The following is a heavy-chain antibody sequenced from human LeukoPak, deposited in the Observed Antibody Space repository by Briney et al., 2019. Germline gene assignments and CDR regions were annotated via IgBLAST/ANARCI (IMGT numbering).Heavy chain of an antibody. J-gene: IGHJ6*02. CDR3: ARDEGDYGDYLSMDV. D-gene: IGHD4-17*01. V-gene: IGHV1-46*01. Sequence: ASVKVSCKASGYTFTSYYMHWVRQAPGQGLEWMGIINPSGGSTSYAQKFQGRVTMTRDTSTSTVYMELSSLRSEDTAVYYCARDEGDYGDYLSMDVWGQGTTATVSS. CDR2: INPSGGST. CDR1: GYTFTSYY.